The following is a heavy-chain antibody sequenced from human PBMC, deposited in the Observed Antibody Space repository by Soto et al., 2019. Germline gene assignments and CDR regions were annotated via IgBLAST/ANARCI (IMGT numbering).Heavy chain of an antibody. D-gene: IGHD4-17*01. Sequence: PGGSLRLSCAASGFTFSSYWMSWVRQAPGKGLEWVANIKQDGSEKYYVDSVKGRFTISRDNAKNSLYLQMNSLRAEDTAVYYCARWGIYGDYGDDYYYYYGMDVWGQGTTVTVSS. V-gene: IGHV3-7*01. CDR2: IKQDGSEK. J-gene: IGHJ6*02. CDR1: GFTFSSYW. CDR3: ARWGIYGDYGDDYYYYYGMDV.